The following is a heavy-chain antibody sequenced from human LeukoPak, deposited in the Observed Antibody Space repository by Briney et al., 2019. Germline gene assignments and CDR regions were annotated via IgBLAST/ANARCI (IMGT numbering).Heavy chain of an antibody. J-gene: IGHJ4*02. CDR2: RNSDGSRT. CDR1: GFTFNNYW. V-gene: IGHV3-74*03. Sequence: GGSLRRSCAGSGFTFNNYWLQRLGPAPGKGRVWVSRRNSDGSRTTYADSVKCRFNISRDIAKNSLYLKMNSLIAEDTAVYYCVRAAGQNYGVLDYFDYWGQGTLVTVSS. D-gene: IGHD4-17*01. CDR3: VRAAGQNYGVLDYFDY.